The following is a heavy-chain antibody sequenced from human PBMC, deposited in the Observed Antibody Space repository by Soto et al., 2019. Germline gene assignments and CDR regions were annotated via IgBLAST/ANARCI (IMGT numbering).Heavy chain of an antibody. CDR2: ISGSDDST. CDR1: GFTFSSYA. CDR3: AKRSSSSTFDY. D-gene: IGHD6-6*01. Sequence: EVQLLESGGGLVQPGESLRLSCAASGFTFSSYAMSWVRQAPGKGLEWVSVISGSDDSTYYADSVKGRFTIPRDNSKHTLYLQMNSLRAEDTAVYYCAKRSSSSTFDYWGQGTLVTVSS. V-gene: IGHV3-23*01. J-gene: IGHJ4*02.